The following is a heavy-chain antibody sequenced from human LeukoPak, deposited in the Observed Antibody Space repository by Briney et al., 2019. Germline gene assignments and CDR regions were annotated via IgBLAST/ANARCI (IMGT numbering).Heavy chain of an antibody. V-gene: IGHV3-23*01. D-gene: IGHD6-6*01. CDR1: GFTVSSYA. CDR3: ASPPFEYSSSHRNFDY. J-gene: IGHJ4*02. Sequence: PGGSLRLSCAASGFTVSSYAMSWVRQAPGKGLEWVSAISGSGGSTYYADSVKGRFTISRDNSKNTLYLQMNSLRAEDTAVYYCASPPFEYSSSHRNFDYWGQGTLVTVSS. CDR2: ISGSGGST.